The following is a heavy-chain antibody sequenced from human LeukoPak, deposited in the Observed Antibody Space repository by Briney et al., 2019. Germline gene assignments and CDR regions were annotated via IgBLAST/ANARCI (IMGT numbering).Heavy chain of an antibody. V-gene: IGHV3-15*01. CDR1: GFTFSNAW. Sequence: GGSLRLSCAASGFTFSNAWMSWVRQAPGKGLEWVGRIKSKTDGGTTDYAAPVKGRFTISRDDSKNTLYLQMNSLKTEDTAVYYCTSQVGATFLEDYYYGMDVWGQGTTVTVSS. J-gene: IGHJ6*02. D-gene: IGHD1-26*01. CDR3: TSQVGATFLEDYYYGMDV. CDR2: IKSKTDGGTT.